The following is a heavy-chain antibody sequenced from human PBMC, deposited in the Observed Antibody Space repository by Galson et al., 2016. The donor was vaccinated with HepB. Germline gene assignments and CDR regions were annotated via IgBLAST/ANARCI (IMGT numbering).Heavy chain of an antibody. V-gene: IGHV4-61*02. CDR3: AREVNYVLGGGVPFER. CDR1: GGSISSDRDY. J-gene: IGHJ4*02. D-gene: IGHD3-16*01. CDR2: IDTSGNT. Sequence: TLSLTCTVSGGSISSDRDYWNWIRQPAGSRLEWIGRIDTSGNTIYSLSLKSRVTISADTSNNLFSLELRSVTAADTAGYYCAREVNYVLGGGVPFERWGQGTLVTVSS.